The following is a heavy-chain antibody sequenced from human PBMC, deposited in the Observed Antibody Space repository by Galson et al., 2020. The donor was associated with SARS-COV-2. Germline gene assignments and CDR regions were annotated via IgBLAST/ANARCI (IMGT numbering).Heavy chain of an antibody. D-gene: IGHD2-2*01. Sequence: GESLRLSCAASGFTFSNAWMSWVRQAPRKGLEWVGRIKSKTDDGKTDYAAPAKGRFTIARDDSKDTLYPQMNSLKTEDTAVYYCTTERWFCSSTSCYLRPCAFDIWGQGTMVTVSS. CDR1: GFTFSNAW. CDR2: IKSKTDDGKT. V-gene: IGHV3-15*01. CDR3: TTERWFCSSTSCYLRPCAFDI. J-gene: IGHJ3*02.